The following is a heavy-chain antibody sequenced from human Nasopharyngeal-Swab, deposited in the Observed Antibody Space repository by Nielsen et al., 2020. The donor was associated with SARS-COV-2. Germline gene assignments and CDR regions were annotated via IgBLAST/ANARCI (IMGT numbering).Heavy chain of an antibody. J-gene: IGHJ4*02. CDR2: ISAYNGNT. V-gene: IGHV1-18*01. CDR1: GYTFTSYG. Sequence: ASVKVSCKASGYTFTSYGISWVRQDPGQGLEWMGWISAYNGNTNYAQKLQGRVTMTTDTSTSTAYMELRSLRSDDTAVYYCARAVGQQWLVRRNYFDYWGQGTLVTVSS. D-gene: IGHD6-19*01. CDR3: ARAVGQQWLVRRNYFDY.